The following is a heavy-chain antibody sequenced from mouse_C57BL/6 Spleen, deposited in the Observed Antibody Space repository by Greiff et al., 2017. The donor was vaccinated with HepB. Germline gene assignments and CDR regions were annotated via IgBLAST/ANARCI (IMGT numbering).Heavy chain of an antibody. Sequence: QVQLQQPGAELVNPGASVKLSCKASGYTFTSYWMQWVKQRPGQGLEWIGEIDPSDSYTNYNQKFKGKATLTVDTSSSTAYMQLSSLTSEDSAVYYCAIEDYGSSYFDYWGQGTTLTVSS. CDR1: GYTFTSYW. J-gene: IGHJ2*01. CDR2: IDPSDSYT. CDR3: AIEDYGSSYFDY. V-gene: IGHV1-50*01. D-gene: IGHD1-1*01.